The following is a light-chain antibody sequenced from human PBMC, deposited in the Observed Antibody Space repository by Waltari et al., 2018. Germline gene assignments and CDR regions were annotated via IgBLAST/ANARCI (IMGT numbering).Light chain of an antibody. Sequence: EIVLTQSPGTLSLSPGERATLSCSASQSVSSNYLAWYQQKPCQAPRLLINGASTRSTGIPDRFSGSGSATDSTLTISRLEPEDFVVYYCQQYVSSPVTFVQGTRVEI. V-gene: IGKV3-20*01. CDR3: QQYVSSPVT. CDR1: QSVSSNY. CDR2: GAS. J-gene: IGKJ5*01.